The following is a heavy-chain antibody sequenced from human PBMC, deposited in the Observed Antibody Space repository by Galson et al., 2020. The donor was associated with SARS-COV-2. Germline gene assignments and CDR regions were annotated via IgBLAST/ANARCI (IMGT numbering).Heavy chain of an antibody. D-gene: IGHD3-10*01. CDR1: GFTFSSYA. V-gene: IGHV3-30*04. J-gene: IGHJ3*02. Sequence: GGSLRLSCAASGFTFSSYAMHWVRQAPGKGLEWVAVISYDGSNKYYADSVKGRFTISRDNSKNTLYLQMNSLRAEDTAVYYCARGTYGSGDAFDIWGQGTMVTVSS. CDR3: ARGTYGSGDAFDI. CDR2: ISYDGSNK.